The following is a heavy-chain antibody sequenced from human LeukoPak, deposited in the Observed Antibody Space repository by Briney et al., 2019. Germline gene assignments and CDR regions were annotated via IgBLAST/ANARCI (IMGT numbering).Heavy chain of an antibody. CDR1: GFIFSNYG. CDR2: IKQDGSKK. D-gene: IGHD5-24*01. CDR3: TRVGYIDEGIDY. V-gene: IGHV3-7*04. Sequence: GGSLRLSCAASGFIFSNYGMTWVRQAPGKGLEWVANIKQDGSKKSYVDSVKGRFTISRDNAKNSLYLQMSSLRAEDTAIYYCTRVGYIDEGIDYWGQGTLVTVSS. J-gene: IGHJ4*02.